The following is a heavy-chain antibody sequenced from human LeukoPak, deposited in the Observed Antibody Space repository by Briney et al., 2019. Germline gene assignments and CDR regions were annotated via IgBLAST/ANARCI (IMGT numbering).Heavy chain of an antibody. CDR2: INHSGST. J-gene: IGHJ4*02. CDR3: AEDYCSSTSCYQD. Sequence: SETLSLTCAVYGGSFSGYYWSWIRQPPGKGLEWIGEINHSGSTNYNPSLKSRVTISVDTSKNQFSLKLSSVTAADTAVYYCAEDYCSSTSCYQDWGQGTLVTVSS. D-gene: IGHD2-2*01. V-gene: IGHV4-34*01. CDR1: GGSFSGYY.